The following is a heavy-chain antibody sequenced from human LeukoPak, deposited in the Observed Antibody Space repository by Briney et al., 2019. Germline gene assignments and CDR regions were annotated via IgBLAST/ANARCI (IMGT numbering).Heavy chain of an antibody. Sequence: SETLSLTCAVYGGSFSGYYWSWIRQPPGKGLEWIGEINHSGSTNYNPSLKSRVTISVDTSKNQFSLKLSSVTAADTAVYYCASQLYYYDSSGYYHYLDYWGQGTLVTVSS. J-gene: IGHJ4*02. CDR2: INHSGST. V-gene: IGHV4-34*01. CDR1: GGSFSGYY. D-gene: IGHD3-22*01. CDR3: ASQLYYYDSSGYYHYLDY.